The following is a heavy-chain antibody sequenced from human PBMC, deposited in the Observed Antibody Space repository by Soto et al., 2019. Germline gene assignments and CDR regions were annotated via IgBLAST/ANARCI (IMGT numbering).Heavy chain of an antibody. D-gene: IGHD5-18*01. CDR3: AKDLKKRGYSYYPKSPTGY. CDR2: ISYDGSNK. Sequence: QVQLVESGGGVVQPGRSLRLSCAASGFTFSSYGMHWVRQAPGKGLEWVAVISYDGSNKYYADSVKGRFTISRDNSKNTLYLQMNSLRAEDTAVYYCAKDLKKRGYSYYPKSPTGYWGQGTLVTVSS. J-gene: IGHJ4*02. V-gene: IGHV3-30*18. CDR1: GFTFSSYG.